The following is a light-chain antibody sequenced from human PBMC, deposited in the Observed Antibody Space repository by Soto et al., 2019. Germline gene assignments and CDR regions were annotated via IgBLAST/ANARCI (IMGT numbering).Light chain of an antibody. Sequence: QSALTQPRSVSGSPGQSVTLSCTGPTSEVGGYDFVSWYQQYPGKAPKLIIYDVTKRTSGVPDRFSGSKSGNSASLTISGLQAEDEADYYCSSYAGSYILGVFGGGTKLTVL. CDR1: TSEVGGYDF. CDR2: DVT. V-gene: IGLV2-11*01. CDR3: SSYAGSYILGV. J-gene: IGLJ3*02.